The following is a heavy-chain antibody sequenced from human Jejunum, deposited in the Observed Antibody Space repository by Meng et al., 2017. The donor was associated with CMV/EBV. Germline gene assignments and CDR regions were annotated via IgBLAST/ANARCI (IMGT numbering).Heavy chain of an antibody. V-gene: IGHV5-51*01. CDR3: ARTSYNFWSGYYFYFDY. CDR2: IYPSDSKT. CDR1: LTNYW. D-gene: IGHD3-3*01. J-gene: IGHJ4*02. Sequence: LTNYWIGWVRQMPGKGMEYMGIIYPSDSKTIYSPSFPGQVTLSADKSIDTAYLQLSSLKASDTAIYYCARTSYNFWSGYYFYFDYWGQGTLVTVSS.